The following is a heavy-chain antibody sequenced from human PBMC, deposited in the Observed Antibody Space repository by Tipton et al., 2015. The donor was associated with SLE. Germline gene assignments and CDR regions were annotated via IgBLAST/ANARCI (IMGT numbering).Heavy chain of an antibody. CDR1: GGSFSGYY. CDR2: INHSGST. J-gene: IGHJ3*02. CDR3: ARGSSLAGFDI. D-gene: IGHD2-21*01. V-gene: IGHV4-34*01. Sequence: TLSLTCAVYGGSFSGYYWSWIRQPPGKGLEWIGEINHSGSTNYNPSLKSRVTISVDTSKNQFSLKLSSVTAADTAVYYCARGSSLAGFDIWGQGTMVTVSS.